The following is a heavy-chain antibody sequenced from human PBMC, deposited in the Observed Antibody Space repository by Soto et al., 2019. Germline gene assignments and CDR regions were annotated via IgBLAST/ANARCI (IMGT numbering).Heavy chain of an antibody. CDR2: IYWDDDK. Sequence: SGPTLVNPTQTLTLTCTFSGFSLSTSGVGVGWIRQPPGKALEWLALIYWDDDKRYSPSLKSRLTITKDTSKNQVVLTMTNMDPVDTATYYCAQVKLERRPGDSSFDYWGQGTLVTVSS. CDR3: AQVKLERRPGDSSFDY. CDR1: GFSLSTSGVG. V-gene: IGHV2-5*02. J-gene: IGHJ4*02. D-gene: IGHD1-1*01.